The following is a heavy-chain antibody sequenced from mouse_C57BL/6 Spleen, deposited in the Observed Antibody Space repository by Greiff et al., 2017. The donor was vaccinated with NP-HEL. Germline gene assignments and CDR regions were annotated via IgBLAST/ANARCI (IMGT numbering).Heavy chain of an antibody. CDR1: GYAFSSSC. CDR3: ARDYYGSSYGAMDY. CDR2: IYPGDGDT. J-gene: IGHJ4*01. Sequence: QVQLQQSGPELVKPGASVTISCKASGYAFSSSCMNWVKQRPGQGLEWIGRIYPGDGDTNYNGKFKGKATLTADKSSSTAYMQLSSLTSEDSAVYVGARDYYGSSYGAMDYWGQGTSVTVSS. D-gene: IGHD1-1*01. V-gene: IGHV1-82*01.